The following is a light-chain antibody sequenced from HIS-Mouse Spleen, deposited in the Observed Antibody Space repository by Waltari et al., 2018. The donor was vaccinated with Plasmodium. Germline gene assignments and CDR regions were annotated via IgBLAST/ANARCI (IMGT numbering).Light chain of an antibody. V-gene: IGKV1-8*01. J-gene: IGKJ4*01. CDR1: QGISSY. Sequence: AIRMTQSPSSFSASTGDRVTITRPASQGISSYLAWYQQKPGKAPMLLIYAASTLQSGVPSRFSGSGAGTDFTLTISCLQSEDFATYYCQQYYSYPLTFGGGTKVEIK. CDR3: QQYYSYPLT. CDR2: AAS.